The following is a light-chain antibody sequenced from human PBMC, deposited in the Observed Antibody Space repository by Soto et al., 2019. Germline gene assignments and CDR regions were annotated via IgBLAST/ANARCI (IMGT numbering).Light chain of an antibody. CDR1: SGNIASSS. CDR3: QSYDTSTPVV. J-gene: IGLJ2*01. Sequence: NFMLTQPHSVSGSPGKTVTISCTRSSGNIASSSVQWYQQRPGSPPTTIIYEDRQRPSGVPDRFSGSIDASSNSASLTISGLKTEDEADYYCQSYDTSTPVVFCGGTKLTVL. CDR2: EDR. V-gene: IGLV6-57*04.